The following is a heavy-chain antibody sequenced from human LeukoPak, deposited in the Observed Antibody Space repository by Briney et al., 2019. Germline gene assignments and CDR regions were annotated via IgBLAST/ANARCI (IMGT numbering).Heavy chain of an antibody. D-gene: IGHD2-15*01. CDR3: ARGSCSGGSCYSFYHENYYYYYYMDV. V-gene: IGHV4-34*01. J-gene: IGHJ6*03. Sequence: SETLSLTCAVYGGSFSGYYWSWIRQPPGKGLEWIGEINHSGSTNYNPSLKSRVTISVDTSKNQFSLKLSSVTAADTAVYYCARGSCSGGSCYSFYHENYYYYYYMDVWGKGTTVTVSS. CDR1: GGSFSGYY. CDR2: INHSGST.